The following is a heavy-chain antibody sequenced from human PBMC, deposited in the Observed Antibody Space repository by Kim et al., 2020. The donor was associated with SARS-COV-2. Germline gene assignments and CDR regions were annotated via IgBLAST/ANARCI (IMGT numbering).Heavy chain of an antibody. V-gene: IGHV3-23*01. J-gene: IGHJ4*02. D-gene: IGHD5-12*01. CDR3: AKSGQLDD. CDR1: GFTFSNSP. CDR2: IDGRGATT. Sequence: GGSLRLSCAASGFTFSNSPMSWVRQAPGKGLEWVSTIDGRGATTYYTGSVKGRFTISRDNSKNTLYLQMNNMRAEATAAYFCAKSGQLDDLGQGTLVPVS.